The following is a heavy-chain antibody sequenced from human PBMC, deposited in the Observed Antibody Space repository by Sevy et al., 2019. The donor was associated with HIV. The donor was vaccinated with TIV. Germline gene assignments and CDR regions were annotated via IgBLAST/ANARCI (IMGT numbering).Heavy chain of an antibody. CDR1: GFTFSPYW. CDR2: IRPDGSDK. CDR3: ARGVGLDC. Sequence: QLGGSLRLSCAASGFTFSPYWMTWVRQAPGKGLEWVANIRPDGSDKYYVDSVKGRFTISRDNAKNSLYLQMNSLRADETAMYYCARGVGLDCWGQGALVTVSS. V-gene: IGHV3-7*01. D-gene: IGHD1-26*01. J-gene: IGHJ4*02.